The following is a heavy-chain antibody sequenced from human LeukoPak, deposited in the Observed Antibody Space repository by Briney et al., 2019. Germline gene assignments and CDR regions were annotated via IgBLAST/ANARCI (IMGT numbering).Heavy chain of an antibody. CDR1: GGSISSGDYY. CDR2: IYHSGST. J-gene: IGHJ4*02. CDR3: ASTRDRGESAANALSFDY. Sequence: PSETLSLTCTVSGGSISSGDYYWSWIRQPPGKGLEWIGYIYHSGSTYYNPSLKSRVTTSVDRSKNQFSLKLSSVTAADTAVYYCASTRDRGESAANALSFDYWGQGTLVTVSS. D-gene: IGHD3-10*01. V-gene: IGHV4-30-2*01.